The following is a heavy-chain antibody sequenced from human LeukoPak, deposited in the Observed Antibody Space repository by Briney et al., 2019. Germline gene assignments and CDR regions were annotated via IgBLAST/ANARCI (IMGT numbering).Heavy chain of an antibody. D-gene: IGHD3-3*01. CDR2: IYPGDSDT. CDR1: GYSFTSYW. Sequence: GESLKISCRGSGYSFTSYWIGWVRQMPGKGLEWMGIIYPGDSDTRYSPSFQGQVTISADKSISTAYLQWSSLKASDTAMYYCARGGCYDFWSGYYRDGGFDYWGQGTLVTVSS. J-gene: IGHJ4*02. CDR3: ARGGCYDFWSGYYRDGGFDY. V-gene: IGHV5-51*01.